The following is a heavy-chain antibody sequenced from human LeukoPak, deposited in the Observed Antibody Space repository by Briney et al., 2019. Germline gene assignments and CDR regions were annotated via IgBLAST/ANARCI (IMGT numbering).Heavy chain of an antibody. Sequence: SETLSLTSTVSGGSISSYYWTWIPQPPGKGLEWVGYIYYSGSTNYNPSLKSRVTISVDTSRNQFSLKLISVTAADTAVYYCARLRAVADWFDPWGQGTLVTVSS. D-gene: IGHD6-19*01. CDR2: IYYSGST. CDR1: GGSISSYY. J-gene: IGHJ5*02. V-gene: IGHV4-59*08. CDR3: ARLRAVADWFDP.